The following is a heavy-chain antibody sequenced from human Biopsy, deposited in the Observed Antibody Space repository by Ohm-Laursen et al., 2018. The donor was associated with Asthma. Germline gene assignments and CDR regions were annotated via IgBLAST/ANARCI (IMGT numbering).Heavy chain of an antibody. CDR2: IYYSGST. CDR3: AGAQDFYDSRGYYRSFDY. J-gene: IGHJ4*02. D-gene: IGHD3-22*01. Sequence: SETLSLTCTVSYGSITSGGYYWTWIRQHPGKGLEWIGFIYYSGSTYYNPSLKSRVSISIDTSKNQFSLKLSSVTAADPAVYYWAGAQDFYDSRGYYRSFDYWGQGTLVTGS. CDR1: YGSITSGGYY. V-gene: IGHV4-31*03.